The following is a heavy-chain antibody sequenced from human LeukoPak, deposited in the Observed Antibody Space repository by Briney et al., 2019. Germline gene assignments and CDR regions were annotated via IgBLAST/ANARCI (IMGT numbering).Heavy chain of an antibody. CDR2: IYYSGST. J-gene: IGHJ1*01. D-gene: IGHD6-13*01. CDR3: ARQVYSSSWYSY. Sequence: SETLSLTCTVSGGSISSYYWSWIRQPPGKGLERIGYIYYSGSTNYNPSLKSRVTMSVDTSKNQFSLKLSPVTAADTAVYYCARQVYSSSWYSYWGQGPLVTVSS. CDR1: GGSISSYY. V-gene: IGHV4-59*08.